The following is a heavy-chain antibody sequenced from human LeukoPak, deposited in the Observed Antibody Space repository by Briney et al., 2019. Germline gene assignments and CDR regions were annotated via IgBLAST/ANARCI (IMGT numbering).Heavy chain of an antibody. V-gene: IGHV3-23*01. J-gene: IGHJ4*02. CDR3: AKDLGSGSSGYRGFDY. CDR2: ISGSGGST. D-gene: IGHD3-22*01. Sequence: TGRCLSPSCALSGFTSSIFPTSCVRQAPRRGLGWVSGISGSGGSTYYADSVKSRFTISRDNSKNTLYLQMNSLRAEDTAEYYCAKDLGSGSSGYRGFDYWGQGTLVTVSS. CDR1: GFTSSIFP.